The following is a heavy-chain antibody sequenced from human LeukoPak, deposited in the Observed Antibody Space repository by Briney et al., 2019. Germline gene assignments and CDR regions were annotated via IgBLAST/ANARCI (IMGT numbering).Heavy chain of an antibody. Sequence: PSETLSHTRTLSGGSINNYYWSWIRSPAGKGLEWIGRIYTRGSTNHNPSLKSRVTMSVDTSKNQFSLKLSSVTAADTAVYYCARGRYCSADICSGGDAFDIWGQGTMVSVSS. CDR3: ARGRYCSADICSGGDAFDI. CDR1: GGSINNYY. J-gene: IGHJ3*02. CDR2: IYTRGST. D-gene: IGHD2-15*01. V-gene: IGHV4-4*07.